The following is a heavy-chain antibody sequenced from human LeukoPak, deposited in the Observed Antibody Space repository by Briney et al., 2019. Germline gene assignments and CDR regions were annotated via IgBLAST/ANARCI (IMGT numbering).Heavy chain of an antibody. Sequence: PSETLSLTCTVSGGSISSYYWSWIRQPPGKGLEWIGYIYYSGSTNYNPSLKSRVTISVDTSKNQFSLKLSSVTAADTAAYYCARSTVNLFDYWGQGTLVTVSS. J-gene: IGHJ4*02. CDR1: GGSISSYY. CDR3: ARSTVNLFDY. CDR2: IYYSGST. V-gene: IGHV4-59*01. D-gene: IGHD4-11*01.